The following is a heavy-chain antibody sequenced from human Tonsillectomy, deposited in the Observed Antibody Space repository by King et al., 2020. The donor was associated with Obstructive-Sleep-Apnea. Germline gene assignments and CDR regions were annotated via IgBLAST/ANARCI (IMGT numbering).Heavy chain of an antibody. Sequence: VQLVESGGGLEQPGGSRRLSCEASGFTFSSDAMSWARQAPGKGLEWVSAFSGINQNTYYTNSVKGRFTISSDTSKTTQYLQMNSLRAEDAAVYYWAKGLRWELPLDCWGQGTLVTVSS. J-gene: IGHJ4*02. CDR2: FSGINQNT. D-gene: IGHD1-26*01. CDR1: GFTFSSDA. V-gene: IGHV3-23*04. CDR3: AKGLRWELPLDC.